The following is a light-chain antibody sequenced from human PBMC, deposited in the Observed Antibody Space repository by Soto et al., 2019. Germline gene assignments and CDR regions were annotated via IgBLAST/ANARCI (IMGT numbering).Light chain of an antibody. CDR3: CSYTNTYRSYV. CDR1: SSDVGGSNY. Sequence: QSVLTQPRSVSGSPGQSVTISCTGISSDVGGSNYVSWYQQHPDKAPKLMIYDVSKRPSGVPDRFSASKSGNTASLTISGLQAEEEADYLCCSYTNTYRSYVLGTGTKVTV. CDR2: DVS. V-gene: IGLV2-11*01. J-gene: IGLJ1*01.